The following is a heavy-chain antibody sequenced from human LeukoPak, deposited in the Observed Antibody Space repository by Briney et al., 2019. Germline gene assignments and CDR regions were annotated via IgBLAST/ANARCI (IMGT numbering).Heavy chain of an antibody. CDR2: ISGSGGST. CDR3: ARGKSPIFGVVITPFDY. J-gene: IGHJ4*02. D-gene: IGHD3-3*01. V-gene: IGHV3-23*01. Sequence: GGSLRLSCAASGFTFSSYAMSWVRQAPGKGLEWVSAISGSGGSTYYADSVKGRFTISRDNSKNTLYLQMNSLRAEDTAVYYCARGKSPIFGVVITPFDYWGQGTLVTVSS. CDR1: GFTFSSYA.